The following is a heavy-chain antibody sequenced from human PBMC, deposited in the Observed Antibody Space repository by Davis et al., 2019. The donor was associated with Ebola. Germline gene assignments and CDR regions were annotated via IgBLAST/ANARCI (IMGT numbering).Heavy chain of an antibody. Sequence: GGSLRLSCTASGFSIGDEAMGWFRQAPGKGLEWVGFIRSKKVYGGTTEYAPSVKGRFTISRDESRSIAYLQMNSLKTEDTAMYYCTREVSGTSKTEWGQGTLVTVSS. CDR2: IRSKKVYGGTT. V-gene: IGHV3-49*03. D-gene: IGHD6-19*01. CDR3: TREVSGTSKTE. J-gene: IGHJ4*02. CDR1: GFSIGDEA.